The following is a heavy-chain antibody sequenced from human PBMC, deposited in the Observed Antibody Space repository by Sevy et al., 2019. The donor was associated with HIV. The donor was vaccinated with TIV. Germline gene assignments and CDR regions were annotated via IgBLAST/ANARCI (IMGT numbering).Heavy chain of an antibody. D-gene: IGHD4-17*01. CDR3: AKDIVSGEYAMDDFYYGMDV. Sequence: GGSLRLSCTASGFTFDDYAMHWVRQAPGKGLEWVSGISWNGGSICYADSVKGRFTISRDNTKKSLYLQMNSLRAEDTAFYYYAKDIVSGEYAMDDFYYGMDVWGQGTTVTVSS. CDR2: ISWNGGSI. CDR1: GFTFDDYA. J-gene: IGHJ6*02. V-gene: IGHV3-9*01.